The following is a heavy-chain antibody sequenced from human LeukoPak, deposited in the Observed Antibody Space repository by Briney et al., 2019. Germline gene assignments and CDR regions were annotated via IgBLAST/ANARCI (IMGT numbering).Heavy chain of an antibody. CDR2: ISYDGSNK. CDR1: GFTFSSYG. V-gene: IGHV3-30*03. D-gene: IGHD6-19*01. CDR3: ARGQWLVSHWYFDL. Sequence: GGSLRLSCAASGFTFSSYGMHWVRQAPGKGLEWVAVISYDGSNKYYADSVKGQFTISRDNSKNTLYLKMNSLRAEDTAVYYCARGQWLVSHWYFDLWGRGTLVTVSS. J-gene: IGHJ2*01.